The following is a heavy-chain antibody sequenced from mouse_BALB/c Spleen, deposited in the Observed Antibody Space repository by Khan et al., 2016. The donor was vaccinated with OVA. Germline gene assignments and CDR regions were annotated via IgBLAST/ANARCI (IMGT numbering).Heavy chain of an antibody. CDR3: ARKSYSYGFTY. CDR1: GFSLITYG. Sequence: QVQLKQSGPGLVQPSQSLTITCTVSGFSLITYGVHWVRQSPGKGLEWLGVIWSDGSTDYNAAFMSRLGSTKDNSKSRVFFKMNSPQDDDTAIYYCARKSYSYGFTYWGRGTLVTVSA. CDR2: IWSDGST. V-gene: IGHV2-4-1*01. D-gene: IGHD2-12*01. J-gene: IGHJ3*01.